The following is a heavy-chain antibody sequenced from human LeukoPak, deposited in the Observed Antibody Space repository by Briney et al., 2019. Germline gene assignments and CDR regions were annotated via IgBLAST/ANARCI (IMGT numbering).Heavy chain of an antibody. CDR3: AKGYCSDGSCYPDWYFDL. CDR1: EFTFITYA. J-gene: IGHJ2*01. Sequence: GGSLRLSCAASEFTFITYAMSWVRQAPGKGLEWVSAISGSGGSTYYADSVKGRFTISRDNSKNTLYLQMNSLRAEDTAVYYCAKGYCSDGSCYPDWYFDLWGRGTLVTVSS. V-gene: IGHV3-23*01. D-gene: IGHD2-15*01. CDR2: ISGSGGST.